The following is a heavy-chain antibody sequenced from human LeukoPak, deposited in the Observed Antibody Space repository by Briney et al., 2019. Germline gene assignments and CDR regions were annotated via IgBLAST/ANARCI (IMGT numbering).Heavy chain of an antibody. J-gene: IGHJ4*02. Sequence: GGSLRLSCAASGFSVSSYYMNWVRQAPGKGLEWVSVIYSGGSTYYADSVKGRFTISRDNSKNTLYLQMNSLRAEDTAVYYCAKDRALYYDFWSGSGFDYWGQGTLVTVSS. D-gene: IGHD3-3*01. CDR1: GFSVSSYY. CDR2: IYSGGST. CDR3: AKDRALYYDFWSGSGFDY. V-gene: IGHV3-53*01.